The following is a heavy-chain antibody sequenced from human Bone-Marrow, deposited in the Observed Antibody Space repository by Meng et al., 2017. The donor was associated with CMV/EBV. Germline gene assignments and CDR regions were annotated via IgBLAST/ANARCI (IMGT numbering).Heavy chain of an antibody. D-gene: IGHD3-3*01. Sequence: SETLSLTCTVSGGSISSGDYYWSWIRQPPGKGLEWIGYIYYSGSTYYNPSLKSRVTISVDTSKNQFSLKLSSVTAADTAVYYCARDASSFWSGYYVGPNWFDPWGQGTLVTVSS. CDR2: IYYSGST. V-gene: IGHV4-30-4*08. J-gene: IGHJ5*02. CDR3: ARDASSFWSGYYVGPNWFDP. CDR1: GGSISSGDYY.